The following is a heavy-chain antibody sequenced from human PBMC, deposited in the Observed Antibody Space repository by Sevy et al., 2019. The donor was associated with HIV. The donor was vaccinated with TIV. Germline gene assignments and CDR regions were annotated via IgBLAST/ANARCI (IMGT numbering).Heavy chain of an antibody. CDR1: GFTFSSYW. D-gene: IGHD4-17*01. Sequence: GGSLRLSCAASGFTFSSYWMTWVRQAPERGLEWVANINQDGSEKYYVDSVKGRFTISRDNAKNSLYLQMNSLRAEDTAVVYWGRTTVIYGLDVWGQGTTVTVSS. J-gene: IGHJ6*02. CDR2: INQDGSEK. CDR3: GRTTVIYGLDV. V-gene: IGHV3-7*01.